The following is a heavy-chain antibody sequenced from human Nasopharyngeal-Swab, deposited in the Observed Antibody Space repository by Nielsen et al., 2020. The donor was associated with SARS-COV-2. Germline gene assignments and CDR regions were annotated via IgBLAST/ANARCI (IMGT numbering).Heavy chain of an antibody. V-gene: IGHV3-48*01. Sequence: WIRQPPGKGLEWVSYISSSSGTIYYADSVKGRFTISRDNAKNSLYLQMNSLRAEDTAVYYCARDTKGSSGWPYYYYYYMDVWGKGTTVTVSS. CDR2: ISSSSGTI. D-gene: IGHD6-19*01. CDR3: ARDTKGSSGWPYYYYYYMDV. J-gene: IGHJ6*03.